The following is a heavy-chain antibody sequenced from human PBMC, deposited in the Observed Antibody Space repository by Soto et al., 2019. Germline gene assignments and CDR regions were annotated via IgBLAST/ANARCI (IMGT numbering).Heavy chain of an antibody. J-gene: IGHJ6*02. Sequence: SETLSLTCTVSGGSISSYYWSWIRQPPGKGLEWIGYIYYSGSTNYNPSLRSRVTISVDTSKNQFSLRLSSVTAADTAVYYCARVVVAATGWHYHGMDVWGQGTTVTVSS. CDR1: GGSISSYY. CDR3: ARVVVAATGWHYHGMDV. CDR2: IYYSGST. D-gene: IGHD2-15*01. V-gene: IGHV4-59*01.